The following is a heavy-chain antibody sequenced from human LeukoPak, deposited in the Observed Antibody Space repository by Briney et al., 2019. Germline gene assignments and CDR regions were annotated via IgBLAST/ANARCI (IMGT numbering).Heavy chain of an antibody. CDR2: ISYDGSNK. D-gene: IGHD6-19*01. V-gene: IGHV3-30*18. Sequence: GRSLRLSCAASGFTFSSYGMHWVRQAPGKGLEWVAVISYDGSNKYYADSVKGRFTISRDNSKNTLYLQMNSLRAEDTAVYYCAKSAPHQWLGSFDYWGQGTLVTVSS. CDR3: AKSAPHQWLGSFDY. J-gene: IGHJ4*02. CDR1: GFTFSSYG.